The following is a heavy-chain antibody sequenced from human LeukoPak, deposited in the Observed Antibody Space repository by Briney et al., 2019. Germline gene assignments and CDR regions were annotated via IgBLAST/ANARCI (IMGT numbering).Heavy chain of an antibody. CDR2: VSGSGDS. Sequence: PGGSLRLSCAASGFTFNNYAMSWVRQAPGKGLEWVSAVSGSGDSYYADSVKGRFTISRDNSKNTLYLQMNSLRAEDTAVYYCAKEGGVTGTNCFDYWGQGTLVTVSS. J-gene: IGHJ4*02. D-gene: IGHD1-20*01. V-gene: IGHV3-23*01. CDR3: AKEGGVTGTNCFDY. CDR1: GFTFNNYA.